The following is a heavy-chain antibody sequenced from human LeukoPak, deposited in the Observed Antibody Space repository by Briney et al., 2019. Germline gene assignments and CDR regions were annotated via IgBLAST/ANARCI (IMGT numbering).Heavy chain of an antibody. CDR3: ARVRGKYSGSYPVDY. CDR2: INPNSGGT. D-gene: IGHD1-26*01. J-gene: IGHJ4*02. Sequence: ASVKVSCKASGYTFTGYYMHWVRQAPGQELEWMGWINPNSGGTNYAQKFQGRVTMTRDTSISTAYMELSRLRSDDTAVYYCARVRGKYSGSYPVDYWGQGTLVTVSS. V-gene: IGHV1-2*02. CDR1: GYTFTGYY.